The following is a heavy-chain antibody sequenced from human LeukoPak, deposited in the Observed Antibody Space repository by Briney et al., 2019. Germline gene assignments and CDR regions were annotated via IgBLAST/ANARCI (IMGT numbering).Heavy chain of an antibody. D-gene: IGHD6-13*01. CDR3: AKAPISTGVAATDY. Sequence: GGSLRLSCAASGFTFSDYYMSWIRQAPGKGLEWVSYISSSGSTIYYADSVKGRFTISRDNAKNSLYLQMNSLRAEDTAVYYCAKAPISTGVAATDYWGQGTLVTVSS. CDR2: ISSSGSTI. J-gene: IGHJ4*02. V-gene: IGHV3-11*01. CDR1: GFTFSDYY.